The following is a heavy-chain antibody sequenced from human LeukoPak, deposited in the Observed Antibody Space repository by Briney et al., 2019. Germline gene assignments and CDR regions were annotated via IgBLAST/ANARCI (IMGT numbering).Heavy chain of an antibody. CDR3: ARDYCSSTSCYPHNPFDY. Sequence: GGSLRLSCAASGFTFSSYWMSWVRQAPGKGLEWVANIKQDGSEKYYVDSVKGRFTISRDNAKNSLYLQMNSLRAEDTAVYYCARDYCSSTSCYPHNPFDYGGQGPRVTVS. CDR2: IKQDGSEK. CDR1: GFTFSSYW. D-gene: IGHD2-2*01. V-gene: IGHV3-7*01. J-gene: IGHJ4*02.